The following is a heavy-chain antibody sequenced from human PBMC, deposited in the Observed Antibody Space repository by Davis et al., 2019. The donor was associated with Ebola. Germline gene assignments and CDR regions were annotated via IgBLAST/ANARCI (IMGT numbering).Heavy chain of an antibody. CDR2: IIPLFGTT. Sequence: SVKVSCKTSGGTFSRNAISWVRQAPGQGLEWMGGIIPLFGTTNSAQKFQGRVTVSADKSATTAYMELSGLTSEDTAVYYCATASMGVVWPGPIDAWGLGTLVIVSS. J-gene: IGHJ5*02. CDR1: GGTFSRNA. V-gene: IGHV1-69*06. D-gene: IGHD2-15*01. CDR3: ATASMGVVWPGPIDA.